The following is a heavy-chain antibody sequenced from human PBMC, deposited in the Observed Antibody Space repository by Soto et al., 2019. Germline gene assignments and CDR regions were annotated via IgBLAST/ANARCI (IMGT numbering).Heavy chain of an antibody. CDR1: GVYISTSH. CDR2: MHTSGST. V-gene: IGHV4-4*07. D-gene: IGHD5-12*01. Sequence: SDTLYLTCIVSGVYISTSHWSWIRQPAGKGLEWIGRMHTSGSTNYNPSLKSRVSMSVDTSKNHFSLKVSSVTAAYTAVYYCARDEYGYGDSYDSWGQGTLVTVSS. J-gene: IGHJ4*02. CDR3: ARDEYGYGDSYDS.